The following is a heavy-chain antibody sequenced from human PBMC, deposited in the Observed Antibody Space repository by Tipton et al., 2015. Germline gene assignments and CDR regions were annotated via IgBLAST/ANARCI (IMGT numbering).Heavy chain of an antibody. CDR1: GGSISDYY. CDR2: IYYTGST. CDR3: ARLSFGAYDFWNGYSFDC. V-gene: IGHV4-59*12. Sequence: TLSLTCAVSGGSISDYYWSWIRQPPGKGLEWIGYIYYTGSTDYNPSLKSRVTMSVDTSKNHFSLKLTSVTAADTAVYYCARLSFGAYDFWNGYSFDCWGQGTLVTVSS. D-gene: IGHD3-3*01. J-gene: IGHJ5*01.